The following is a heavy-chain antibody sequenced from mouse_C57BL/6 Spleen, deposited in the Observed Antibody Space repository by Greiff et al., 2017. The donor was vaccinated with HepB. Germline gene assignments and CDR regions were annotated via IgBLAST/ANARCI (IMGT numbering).Heavy chain of an antibody. D-gene: IGHD4-1*01. V-gene: IGHV1-15*01. J-gene: IGHJ1*03. CDR1: GYTFTDYE. Sequence: VQLQQSGAELVRPGASVTLSCKASGYTFTDYEMHWVKQTPVHGLEWIGSIDPETGGTAYSQKFKGKAILTADKSSSTAYMELRSLTSEDSAVYYCTRGLAGTGYFDVWGTGTTVTVSS. CDR3: TRGLAGTGYFDV. CDR2: IDPETGGT.